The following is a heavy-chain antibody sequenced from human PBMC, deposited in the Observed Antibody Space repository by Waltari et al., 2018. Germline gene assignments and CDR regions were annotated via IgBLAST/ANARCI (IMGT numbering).Heavy chain of an antibody. J-gene: IGHJ4*02. CDR2: INNIGST. CDR1: GGSFSGYY. D-gene: IGHD6-19*01. CDR3: ARGGAVAGTARY. Sequence: QVQLQQWGAGLLKPSETLSLTCAGYGGSFSGYYWSWTRQPPGKGLGWIGEINNIGSTSYNPSLKSRVTISGDTAKNQFSLKLSSVTAADTAVYYCARGGAVAGTARYWGQGTLVTVSS. V-gene: IGHV4-34*01.